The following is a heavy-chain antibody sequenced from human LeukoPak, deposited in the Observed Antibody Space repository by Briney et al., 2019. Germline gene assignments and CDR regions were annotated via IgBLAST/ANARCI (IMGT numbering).Heavy chain of an antibody. CDR2: ISSGSSYI. CDR3: AKDLHYGSADY. D-gene: IGHD3-10*01. J-gene: IGHJ4*02. CDR1: GFTFSHYT. Sequence: KAGGSLRLSCAASGFTFSHYTMNWVRQAPGKGLEWVSSISSGSSYIYYADSVKGRFTISRDNAKNSLYLQMNSLRAEDTAVYYCAKDLHYGSADYWGQGTLVTVSS. V-gene: IGHV3-21*01.